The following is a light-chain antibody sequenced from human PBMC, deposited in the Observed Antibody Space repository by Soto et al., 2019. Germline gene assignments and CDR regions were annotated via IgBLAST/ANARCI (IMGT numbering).Light chain of an antibody. J-gene: IGKJ2*01. CDR1: QSIRDN. CDR2: GAS. Sequence: EIVMTQSPDTLSVSPGERAIVSCRASQSIRDNLAWYQQTPGRAPRLLIYGASIRATGVPARFIGSGSGTEFTLTISGLQSEDFAVYYCQQYDYWPPYTFGQGTKVEIK. V-gene: IGKV3-15*01. CDR3: QQYDYWPPYT.